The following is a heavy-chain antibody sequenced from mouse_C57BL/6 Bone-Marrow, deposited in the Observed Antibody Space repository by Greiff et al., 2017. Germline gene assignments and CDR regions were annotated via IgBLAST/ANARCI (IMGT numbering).Heavy chain of an antibody. J-gene: IGHJ4*01. D-gene: IGHD1-2*01. CDR1: GFTFSSYA. CDR2: ISDGGSYT. Sequence: EVQLVESGGGLVKPGGSLKLSCAASGFTFSSYAMSWVRQTPEKRLEWVATISDGGSYTYYPDNVKGRFTISRDNAKNNLYLQMSHLKSEDTAMYYCARAPTTAYAMDYWGQGTSVTVSS. CDR3: ARAPTTAYAMDY. V-gene: IGHV5-4*01.